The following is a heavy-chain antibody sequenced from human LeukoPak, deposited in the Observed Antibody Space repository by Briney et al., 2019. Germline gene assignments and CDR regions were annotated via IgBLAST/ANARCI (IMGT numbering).Heavy chain of an antibody. V-gene: IGHV1-2*02. D-gene: IGHD4-17*01. CDR3: ARSKISHYGDRYYFDS. Sequence: ASVKVSCKASGYTFTGYYIHWVRQAPRQGLEGMGWINPNSGDTKYAQNFQGRVTMTRDTSISTAYMELSSLRSVDTAVYYCARSKISHYGDRYYFDSWGQGTVVTVSS. CDR2: INPNSGDT. CDR1: GYTFTGYY. J-gene: IGHJ4*02.